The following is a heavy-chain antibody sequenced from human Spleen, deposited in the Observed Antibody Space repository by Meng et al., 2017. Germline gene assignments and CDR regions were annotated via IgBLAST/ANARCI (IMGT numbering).Heavy chain of an antibody. CDR2: ISGSGGST. V-gene: IGHV3-23*01. CDR1: GFTFSSYA. Sequence: GESLKISCAASGFTFSSYAMSWVRQVPGKGLEWVSGISGSGGSTYYADSVKGRFAISRHNSKNTLYLQMNSLRAEDTALYYCAKYSYGLGDYLDYWGQGALVTVSS. J-gene: IGHJ4*02. CDR3: AKYSYGLGDYLDY. D-gene: IGHD3-10*01.